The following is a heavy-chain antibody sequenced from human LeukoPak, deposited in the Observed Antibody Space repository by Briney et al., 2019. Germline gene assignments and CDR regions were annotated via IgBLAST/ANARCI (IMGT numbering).Heavy chain of an antibody. CDR1: GGSISSSDYY. J-gene: IGHJ4*02. CDR3: ARAAGRWLRPKDY. D-gene: IGHD5-24*01. V-gene: IGHV4-39*01. CDR2: LYYSGST. Sequence: SETLSLTCTVSGGSISSSDYYWGWIRQTPGKGLEWIGSLYYSGSTYYNPSLKSRVTISVDTSKNQFSLKLSSVTAADTAVYYCARAAGRWLRPKDYWGQGTLVTVSS.